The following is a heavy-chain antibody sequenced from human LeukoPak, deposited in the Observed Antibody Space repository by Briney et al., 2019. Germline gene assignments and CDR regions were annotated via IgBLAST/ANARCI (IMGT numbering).Heavy chain of an antibody. V-gene: IGHV3-74*01. CDR3: ARVPTNSYGFGQ. D-gene: IGHD5-18*01. CDR1: GFGFSVYW. J-gene: IGHJ4*02. CDR2: INEDGTSA. Sequence: RGSLRLSCAASGFGFSVYWTHWVRQAPGKGLVWVAHINEDGTSASHADSVKGRFTISRDNAKNTLYLQMNSLTVEDTAVYYCARVPTNSYGFGQWGQGSLVTVSS.